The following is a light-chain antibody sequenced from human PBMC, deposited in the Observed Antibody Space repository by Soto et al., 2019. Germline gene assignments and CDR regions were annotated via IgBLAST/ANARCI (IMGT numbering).Light chain of an antibody. CDR2: KMS. J-gene: IGKJ4*01. CDR3: LQATQCPRT. CDR1: QSLVRSDGNTY. V-gene: IGKV2-24*01. Sequence: DIVMTQTPLSSPVALGQPASISCRSSQSLVRSDGNTYLSWLHQRPGQPPRLLIYKMSNRFSGVPDKFSGSGAGTDFTLKISRVEAEDVGVYYCLQATQCPRTFGGGTRVEVK.